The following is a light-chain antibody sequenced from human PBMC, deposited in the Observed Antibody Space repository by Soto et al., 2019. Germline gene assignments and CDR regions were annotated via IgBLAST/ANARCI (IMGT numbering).Light chain of an antibody. J-gene: IGKJ2*01. CDR2: DAS. CDR3: QQYNNWPPDYT. Sequence: ETVMTQSPATLSVSPGERVTLSCRASQSINSKLAWYQQRPGQAPRVLSYDASTRATAVPARFSGSGSGTEFTLTISSLQSEDFAVYYCQQYNNWPPDYTFGQGTKLESK. CDR1: QSINSK. V-gene: IGKV3-15*01.